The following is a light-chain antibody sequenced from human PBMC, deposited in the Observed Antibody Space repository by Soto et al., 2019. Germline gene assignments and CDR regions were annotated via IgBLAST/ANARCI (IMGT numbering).Light chain of an antibody. J-gene: IGLJ3*02. CDR3: CSLTNGATWV. CDR2: EAS. Sequence: QSALTQPASGSGSPGQSITISCTGTNSDVGSHNFVSWYQQYPGKAPKLLIYEASKRPSGLSNRFSGSKSGNTASLTISGLQAEDEADYYCCSLTNGATWVFGGGTKLTVL. V-gene: IGLV2-23*01. CDR1: NSDVGSHNF.